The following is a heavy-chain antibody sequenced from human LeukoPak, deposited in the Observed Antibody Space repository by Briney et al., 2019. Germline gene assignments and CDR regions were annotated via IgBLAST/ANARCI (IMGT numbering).Heavy chain of an antibody. CDR2: MYYSGST. Sequence: PSETLSLTCTVSGGSISSGDYYWSWIRQPPGKGLEWIAYMYYSGSTYYNPSLKGRVTMSADTSKNQLSLKLCSVPAAGTAVYYCARPYYYDSRIDPWGQGILVTVSS. V-gene: IGHV4-30-4*01. J-gene: IGHJ5*02. CDR1: GGSISSGDYY. D-gene: IGHD3-22*01. CDR3: ARPYYYDSRIDP.